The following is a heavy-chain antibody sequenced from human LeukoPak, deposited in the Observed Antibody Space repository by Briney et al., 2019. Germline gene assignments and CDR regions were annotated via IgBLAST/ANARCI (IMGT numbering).Heavy chain of an antibody. CDR1: GFTFSSYS. D-gene: IGHD3-10*01. CDR3: ARGIGGSGSLFDY. J-gene: IGHJ4*02. V-gene: IGHV4-34*01. Sequence: GSLRLSCAASGFTFSSYSMNWIRQPPGKGVEWIGEINHSGSTNYNPSLKSRVTISVDTSKNQFSLKLSSVTAADMAVYYCARGIGGSGSLFDYWGQGTLVTVSS. CDR2: INHSGST.